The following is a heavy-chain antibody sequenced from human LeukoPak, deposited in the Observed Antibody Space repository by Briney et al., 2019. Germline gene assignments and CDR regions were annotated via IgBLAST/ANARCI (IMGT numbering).Heavy chain of an antibody. CDR3: ARDGAEGDNSAFDI. V-gene: IGHV3-72*01. CDR2: TRDRRRGYAT. D-gene: IGHD3-22*01. J-gene: IGHJ3*02. CDR1: GVTLRDHH. Sequence: GGSLRLSCAGSGVTLRDHHKDWVRQGSGKGLEWVGRTRDRRRGYATEYAASVSARFTISTDDSKTLVYLQMNSLKTEDTAVYFCARDGAEGDNSAFDIWGQGTVVTVSS.